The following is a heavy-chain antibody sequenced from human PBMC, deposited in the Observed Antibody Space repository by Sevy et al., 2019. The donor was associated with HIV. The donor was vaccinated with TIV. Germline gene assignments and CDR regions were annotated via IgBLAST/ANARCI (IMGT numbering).Heavy chain of an antibody. V-gene: IGHV3-53*01. CDR2: IYTSGNT. Sequence: GGSLRLSCVASGFSVSSNYMAWVRQTPGRGLQYVSLIYTSGNTYYADSVKGRFTISRDDSRNTVFLQMNNLRVDDTAFYYCATHQGTLIQWALHYWGPGALVTVSS. CDR3: ATHQGTLIQWALHY. CDR1: GFSVSSNY. D-gene: IGHD1-26*01. J-gene: IGHJ4*02.